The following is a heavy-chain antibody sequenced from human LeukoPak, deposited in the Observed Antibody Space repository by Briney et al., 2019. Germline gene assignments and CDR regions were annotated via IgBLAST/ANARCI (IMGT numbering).Heavy chain of an antibody. Sequence: GGSLRLSCAASGFTFSSYDMHWVRQATGKGLEWVSAIGTAGDTYYPGSVKGRFTISRDNAKNSLYLQMSSLRPEDTALYYCAKPYDSSGYAQLDYWGQGTLVTVSS. J-gene: IGHJ4*02. V-gene: IGHV3-13*01. D-gene: IGHD3-22*01. CDR2: IGTAGDT. CDR3: AKPYDSSGYAQLDY. CDR1: GFTFSSYD.